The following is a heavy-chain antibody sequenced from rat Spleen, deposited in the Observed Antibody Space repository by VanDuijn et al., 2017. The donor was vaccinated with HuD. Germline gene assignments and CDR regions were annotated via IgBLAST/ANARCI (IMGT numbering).Heavy chain of an antibody. CDR2: INSAGSS. Sequence: VQLQESGPGLVKPSQSLSLTCSVAAYSITRSYRWSWIRQFPGNKLEWMGYINSAGSSNYNPSLKSRISITKDTSKNQFFLQVNSVTTEDTATYYCARAYYYGSYYDYWGQGVMVTVSS. CDR1: AYSITRSYR. D-gene: IGHD1-12*02. J-gene: IGHJ2*01. V-gene: IGHV3-3*01. CDR3: ARAYYYGSYYDY.